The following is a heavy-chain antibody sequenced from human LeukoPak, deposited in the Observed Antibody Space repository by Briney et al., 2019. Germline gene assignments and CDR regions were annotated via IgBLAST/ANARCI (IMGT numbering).Heavy chain of an antibody. J-gene: IGHJ1*01. V-gene: IGHV3-66*02. CDR1: GFTVSSNY. D-gene: IGHD2-2*01. CDR3: ARDLYCSSTSCRTSEYFQH. CDR2: IYSGGST. Sequence: GGSLRLSCAASGFTVSSNYMSWVRQAPGKGLEWVSVIYSGGSTYHADSVKGRFTISRDNSKNTLYLQMNSLRAEDTAVYYCARDLYCSSTSCRTSEYFQHWGQGTLVTVSS.